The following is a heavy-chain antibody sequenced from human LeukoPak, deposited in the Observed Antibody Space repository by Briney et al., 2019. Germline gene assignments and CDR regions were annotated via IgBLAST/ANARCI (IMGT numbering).Heavy chain of an antibody. CDR2: MNPNSGNT. J-gene: IGHJ4*02. V-gene: IGHV1-8*01. Sequence: GASVKVSCKASGYTFTSYDINWVRQATGQGLEWMGWMNPNSGNTGYAQKFQGRVIMTRSASISTAYMELSSLRSEDTAVYYCARVDGYNVVYWGQGTLVTVSS. D-gene: IGHD5-24*01. CDR3: ARVDGYNVVY. CDR1: GYTFTSYD.